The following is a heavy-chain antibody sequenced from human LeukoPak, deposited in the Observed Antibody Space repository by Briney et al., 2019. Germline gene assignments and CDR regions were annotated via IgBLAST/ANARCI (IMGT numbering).Heavy chain of an antibody. CDR2: IYYSGST. V-gene: IGHV4-61*08. Sequence: SETLSLTCAVSGGSISSGGYSWSWIRQPPGKGLEWIGYIYYSGSTNYNPSLESRVTISVDTSKNQFSLKLSSVTAADTAVYYCAGIIEAAGTWSYYYYGMDVWGQGTTVTVSS. D-gene: IGHD6-13*01. CDR3: AGIIEAAGTWSYYYYGMDV. J-gene: IGHJ6*02. CDR1: GGSISSGGYS.